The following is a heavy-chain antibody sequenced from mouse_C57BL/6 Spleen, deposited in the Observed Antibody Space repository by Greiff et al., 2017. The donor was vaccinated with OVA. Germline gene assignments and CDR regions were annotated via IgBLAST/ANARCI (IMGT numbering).Heavy chain of an antibody. D-gene: IGHD1-1*01. J-gene: IGHJ2*01. CDR3: ARDYGSPLDY. CDR2: IYPGDGDT. Sequence: QVQLQQSGPELVKPGASVKISCKASGYAFSSSWMNWVKQRPGKGLEWIGRIYPGDGDTNYNGKFKGKATLTADKSSSTAYMQLSSLTSEASAVYFCARDYGSPLDYWGQGTTLTVSS. CDR1: GYAFSSSW. V-gene: IGHV1-82*01.